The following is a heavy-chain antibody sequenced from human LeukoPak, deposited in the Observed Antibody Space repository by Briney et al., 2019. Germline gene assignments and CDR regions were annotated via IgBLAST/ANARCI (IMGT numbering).Heavy chain of an antibody. CDR1: GFTFSSYG. Sequence: RGSLRLSCAASGFTFSSYGMHWVRQAPGKGLEWVAVISYDGSNKYYADSVKGRFTISRDNSKNTLYLQMNSLRAEDTAVYYCAKDKLSAPVDYWGQGTLVTVSS. CDR2: ISYDGSNK. D-gene: IGHD3-10*01. J-gene: IGHJ4*02. CDR3: AKDKLSAPVDY. V-gene: IGHV3-30*18.